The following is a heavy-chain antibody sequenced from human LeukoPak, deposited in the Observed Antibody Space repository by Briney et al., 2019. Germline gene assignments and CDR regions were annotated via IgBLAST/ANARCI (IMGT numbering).Heavy chain of an antibody. CDR2: INPNSYNK. CDR3: ARGATFQRQALAY. CDR1: GYIFTEYD. D-gene: IGHD3-16*01. V-gene: IGHV1-8*01. J-gene: IGHJ4*02. Sequence: ASVKVSCKASGYIFTEYDINWVRQAAGQGPELMGWINPNSYNKAYTGKFQGRLTMTTNTSTTTVYMKLSSLRSEDTAIYYCARGATFQRQALAYWGQGTLVIVSS.